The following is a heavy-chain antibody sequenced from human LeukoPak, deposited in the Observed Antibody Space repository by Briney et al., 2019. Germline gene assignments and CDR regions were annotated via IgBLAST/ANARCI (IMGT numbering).Heavy chain of an antibody. J-gene: IGHJ4*02. V-gene: IGHV3-21*01. D-gene: IGHD6-13*01. CDR3: ARAPGYQFLTN. CDR2: IDSSSGYM. Sequence: PGGSLRLSCAASGFTFNTYSMNWARQAPGKGLEWVSSIDSSSGYMFYADSVKGRFSISRDNAKNSLYLQMNNLRAEDTAIYYCARAPGYQFLTNWGQGTLVTVSS. CDR1: GFTFNTYS.